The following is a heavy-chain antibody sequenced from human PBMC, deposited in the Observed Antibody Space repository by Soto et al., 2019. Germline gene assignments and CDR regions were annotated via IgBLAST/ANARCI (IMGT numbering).Heavy chain of an antibody. J-gene: IGHJ6*02. Sequence: PSDTLSLTCTVSGGSISSSSYYWGWIRQPPGKGLEWTGSIYYSGSTYYNPSLKSRVTISVDTSKNQFSLKLSSVTAADTAMYYCALSFLNINSGYGQDYYGMDVWGQETTLTVSS. D-gene: IGHD5-12*01. CDR1: GGSISSSSYY. V-gene: IGHV4-39*01. CDR2: IYYSGST. CDR3: ALSFLNINSGYGQDYYGMDV.